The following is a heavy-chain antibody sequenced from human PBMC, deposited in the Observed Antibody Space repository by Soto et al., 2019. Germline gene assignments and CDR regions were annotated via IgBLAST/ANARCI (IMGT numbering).Heavy chain of an antibody. CDR1: GYSFTSYD. CDR2: MNPNSGNT. V-gene: IGHV1-8*01. J-gene: IGHJ2*01. Sequence: QGQLVQSGAEVKKPGASVKVSCKASGYSFTSYDINWVRQATGQGLEWMGWMNPNSGNTGYAQKLQGRVTMTRNTSRSTAYMEITSLRSEDTAVYYCARDTAGYFDLWGRGTLVTVSS. CDR3: ARDTAGYFDL. D-gene: IGHD4-17*01.